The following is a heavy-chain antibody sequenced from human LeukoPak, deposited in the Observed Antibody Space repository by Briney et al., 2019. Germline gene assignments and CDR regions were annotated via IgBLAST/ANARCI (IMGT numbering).Heavy chain of an antibody. Sequence: GGSLRLSCAASGFTFNNYAMNWVRQAPGKGLEWVSSITGNGVSTYYADSVKGRFIISRDNSKNTLYLQMNSLRAEDTAVYYCARERGGIRYFDWLKRNDAFDIWGQGTMVTVSS. CDR3: ARERGGIRYFDWLKRNDAFDI. V-gene: IGHV3-23*01. CDR1: GFTFNNYA. J-gene: IGHJ3*02. CDR2: ITGNGVST. D-gene: IGHD3-9*01.